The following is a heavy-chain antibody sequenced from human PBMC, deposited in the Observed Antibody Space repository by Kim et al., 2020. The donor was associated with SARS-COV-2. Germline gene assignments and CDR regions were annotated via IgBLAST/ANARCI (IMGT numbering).Heavy chain of an antibody. CDR3: AKDLESITMIGGVDY. V-gene: IGHV3-43*01. Sequence: ADPVKGRFTSSRDNSKNSLYLQMNSLRTEDTALYYCAKDLESITMIGGVDYWGQGTLVTVSS. J-gene: IGHJ4*02. D-gene: IGHD3-22*01.